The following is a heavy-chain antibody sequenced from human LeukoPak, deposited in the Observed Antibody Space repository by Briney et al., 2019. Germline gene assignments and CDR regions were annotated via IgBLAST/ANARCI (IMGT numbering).Heavy chain of an antibody. D-gene: IGHD6-6*01. Sequence: PGGSPRLSCAASGFTFSSYGMHWVRQAPGKGLEWVTFIRYDGSNKYYADSVKGRFTISRDNSKNTLYLQMNSLRAEDTAVYYCAKDPTHSSSSSSGDYWGQGTLVTVSS. CDR1: GFTFSSYG. V-gene: IGHV3-30*02. CDR3: AKDPTHSSSSSSGDY. CDR2: IRYDGSNK. J-gene: IGHJ4*02.